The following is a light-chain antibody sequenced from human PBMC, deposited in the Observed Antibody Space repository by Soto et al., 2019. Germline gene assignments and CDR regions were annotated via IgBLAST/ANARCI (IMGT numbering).Light chain of an antibody. CDR1: QSVDTY. CDR3: QQRRNWVS. Sequence: LTQSPAILSLSPGERATLSCTASQSVDTYIAWYQQRPGQPPRLLIHDTSHRASGVPARFRGSGSGTDFTLTITILEPEDFGVYFCQQRRNWVSFGPGTRL. CDR2: DTS. J-gene: IGKJ3*01. V-gene: IGKV3-11*01.